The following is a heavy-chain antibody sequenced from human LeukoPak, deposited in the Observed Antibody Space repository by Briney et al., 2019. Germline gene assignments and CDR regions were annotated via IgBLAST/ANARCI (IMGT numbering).Heavy chain of an antibody. CDR3: ATEKAFAFDI. CDR1: GFTFTSYS. CDR2: ISITGYTT. V-gene: IGHV3-48*02. Sequence: PGGSLRLSCAASGFTFTSYSMNWVRQAPGKGLEWVSYISITGYTTYYVDSVKGRFTVSRDNAKNSLYLQMSSLRDEDTAVYYCATEKAFAFDIWGQGTVVTVSS. J-gene: IGHJ3*02.